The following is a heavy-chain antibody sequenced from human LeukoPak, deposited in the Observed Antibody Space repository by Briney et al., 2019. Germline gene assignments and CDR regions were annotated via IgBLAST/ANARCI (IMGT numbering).Heavy chain of an antibody. V-gene: IGHV4-4*08. J-gene: IGHJ4*02. CDR1: GGSISTYS. Sequence: SETLSLTCSVSGGSISTYSWSWIRQPPGKGLDWIGYIYDSGNTNYNPSLKSRVTISVDTSQNQFSLKLSSVTAADTAVYYCARDYYGGRFDYWGQGTLVTVSS. CDR3: ARDYYGGRFDY. CDR2: IYDSGNT. D-gene: IGHD4-23*01.